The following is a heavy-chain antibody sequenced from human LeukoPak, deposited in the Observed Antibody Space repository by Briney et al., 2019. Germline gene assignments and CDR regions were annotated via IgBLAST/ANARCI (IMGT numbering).Heavy chain of an antibody. J-gene: IGHJ4*02. D-gene: IGHD4-17*01. CDR2: ITWNGGSI. CDR1: GFTFEDYG. V-gene: IGHV3-20*04. CDR3: ARDYARPDY. Sequence: PGGSLRLSCAASGFTFEDYGMSWVRQAPGKGLEWVSGITWNGGSIGYADSVKGRFTMSRDNAKNSPYLQMDSLKTEDTALYYCARDYARPDYWGQGTLVTVSS.